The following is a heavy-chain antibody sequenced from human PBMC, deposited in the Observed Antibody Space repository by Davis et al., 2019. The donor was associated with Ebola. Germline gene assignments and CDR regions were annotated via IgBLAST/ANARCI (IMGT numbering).Heavy chain of an antibody. CDR1: GFTFSSYG. CDR3: ARGGPSITMIVVVIHPWDY. Sequence: GESLKISCAASGFTFSSYGMHWVRQAPGKGLEWVAVISYDGSNKYYADSVKGRFTISRDNAKNSLYLQMNSLRAEDTAVYYCARGGPSITMIVVVIHPWDYWGQGTLVTVSS. J-gene: IGHJ4*02. D-gene: IGHD3-22*01. CDR2: ISYDGSNK. V-gene: IGHV3-30*03.